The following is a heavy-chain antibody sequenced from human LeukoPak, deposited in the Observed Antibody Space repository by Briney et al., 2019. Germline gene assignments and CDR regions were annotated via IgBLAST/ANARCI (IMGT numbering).Heavy chain of an antibody. Sequence: GVPLRLPCAASGFPFSRYAILCLRQAPGEAREGVSAISGSGGSTYYADSVKGRFTISRDNSKNTLYLQMNSLRAEDTAVYYCAKQGWAQVYFDYWGQGTLVTVSS. CDR1: GFPFSRYA. V-gene: IGHV3-23*01. CDR3: AKQGWAQVYFDY. J-gene: IGHJ4*02. D-gene: IGHD5-24*01. CDR2: ISGSGGST.